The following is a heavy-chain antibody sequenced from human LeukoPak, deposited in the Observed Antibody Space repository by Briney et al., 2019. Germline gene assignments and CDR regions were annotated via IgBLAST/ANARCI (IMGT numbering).Heavy chain of an antibody. CDR3: ARGRFTYDSSGYYLDY. D-gene: IGHD3-22*01. J-gene: IGHJ4*02. CDR1: GGSFSGYY. CDR2: IYYSGST. Sequence: SETLSLTCAVYGGSFSGYYWSWIRQHPGKGLEWIGYIYYSGSTYYNPSLKSRVTISVDTSKNQFSLKLSSVTAADTAVYYCARGRFTYDSSGYYLDYWGQGTLVTVSS. V-gene: IGHV4-31*11.